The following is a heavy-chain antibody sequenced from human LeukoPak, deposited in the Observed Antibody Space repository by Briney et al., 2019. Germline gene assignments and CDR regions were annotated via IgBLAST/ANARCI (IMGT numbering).Heavy chain of an antibody. J-gene: IGHJ6*02. V-gene: IGHV1-69*13. CDR1: GGTFSSYA. CDR3: ARDGGVHGVWGSYRYPYYYYGMDV. D-gene: IGHD3-16*02. CDR2: IIPIFGTA. Sequence: SVKVSCKASGGTFSSYAISWVRQAPGQGLEWMGGIIPIFGTANYAQKFQGRVTITADESTSTAYMELSSLRSEDTAVYYCARDGGVHGVWGSYRYPYYYYGMDVWGQGTTVTVSS.